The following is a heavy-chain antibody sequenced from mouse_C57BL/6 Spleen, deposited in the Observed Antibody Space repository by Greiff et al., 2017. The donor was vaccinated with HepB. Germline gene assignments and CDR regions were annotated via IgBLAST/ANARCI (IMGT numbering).Heavy chain of an antibody. J-gene: IGHJ2*01. CDR2: IDPETGGT. V-gene: IGHV1-15*01. CDR1: GYTFTDYE. D-gene: IGHD1-1*01. CDR3: ARREVVAGDYFDY. Sequence: VQLQQSGAELVRPGASVTLSCKASGYTFTDYEMHWVKQTPVHGLEWIGAIDPETGGTAYNQKFKGKAILTADKSSSTAYMELRSLTSEDSAIYYCARREVVAGDYFDYWGQGTTLTVSS.